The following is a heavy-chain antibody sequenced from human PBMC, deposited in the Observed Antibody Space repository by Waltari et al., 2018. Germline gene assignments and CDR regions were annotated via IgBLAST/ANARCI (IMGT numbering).Heavy chain of an antibody. V-gene: IGHV3-74*01. CDR2: MSDDETSI. J-gene: IGHJ6*02. D-gene: IGHD3-10*01. Sequence: EEQLLESGGGLVQPGDSLRLSCAGSGFRFSNYWMNWVRQAPGKGLVWVARMSDDETSISYADSVKGRFTISRDNAKNTVYLQMKRLRVEDTAVYYCARLAPRTYRSPVPGRHYYYGMDVWGQGTTVTVSS. CDR3: ARLAPRTYRSPVPGRHYYYGMDV. CDR1: GFRFSNYW.